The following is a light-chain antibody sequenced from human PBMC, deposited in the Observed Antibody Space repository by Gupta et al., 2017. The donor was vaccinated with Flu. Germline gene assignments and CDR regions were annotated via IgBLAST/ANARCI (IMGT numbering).Light chain of an antibody. V-gene: IGKV1-39*01. CDR2: GAS. CDR3: QQTNINHPYGT. CDR1: QSITSY. J-gene: IGKJ2*01. Sequence: DIQMTQSPSSLSAFVGDRVTISCRAIQSITSYLKWYQQRPGKAPKLLIQGASNVQRGGPSRFSGSGDGTKFNLTISSGQPEDYETYFCQQTNINHPYGTFGQGTKIEIK.